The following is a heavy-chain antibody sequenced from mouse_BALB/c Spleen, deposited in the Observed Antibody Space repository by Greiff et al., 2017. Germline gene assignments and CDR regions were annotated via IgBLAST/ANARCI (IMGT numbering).Heavy chain of an antibody. CDR1: GYSITSDYA. J-gene: IGHJ4*01. CDR2: ISYSGST. CDR3: AREGALTYAMDY. Sequence: ESGPGLVKPSQSLSLTCTVTGYSITSDYAWNWTRQFPGNKLEWMGYISYSGSTSYNPSLKSRISITRDTSKNQFFLQLNSVTTEDTATYYCAREGALTYAMDYWGQGTSVTVSS. V-gene: IGHV3-2*02.